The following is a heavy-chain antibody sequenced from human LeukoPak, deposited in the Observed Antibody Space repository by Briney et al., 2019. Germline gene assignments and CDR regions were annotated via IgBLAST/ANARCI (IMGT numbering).Heavy chain of an antibody. Sequence: SETLSLTCTVSGYSINSGFYWGWIRQPPGNGLEWIGSIHHSGSTHYKSSLKSRVTISVDTSKNHLSLKLTSVTAADTAVYYCARGVGLTQGGAFDFWGQGTLVTVSS. D-gene: IGHD3-16*01. J-gene: IGHJ4*02. CDR2: IHHSGST. CDR1: GYSINSGFY. V-gene: IGHV4-38-2*02. CDR3: ARGVGLTQGGAFDF.